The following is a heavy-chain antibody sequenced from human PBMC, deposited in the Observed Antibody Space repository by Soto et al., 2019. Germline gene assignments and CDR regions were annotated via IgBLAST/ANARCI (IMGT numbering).Heavy chain of an antibody. CDR2: IYHTGTT. D-gene: IGHD3-10*01. CDR1: GGSVSNSNW. V-gene: IGHV4-4*02. Sequence: SETLSLTCVFSGGSVSNSNWWSWVRQPPGKGLEWIGEIYHTGTTNYNPSLKSRVTMSVDKSKNHFSLNLTSVTAADTAVYYSTRAPRSAKPWAFGHYFDYWGQGTLVTVSS. CDR3: TRAPRSAKPWAFGHYFDY. J-gene: IGHJ4*02.